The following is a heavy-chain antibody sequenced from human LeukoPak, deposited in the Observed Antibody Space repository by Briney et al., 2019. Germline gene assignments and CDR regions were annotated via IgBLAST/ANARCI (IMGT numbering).Heavy chain of an antibody. D-gene: IGHD4-11*01. Sequence: ASVKVSCKASGYTFTSYDINWVRQATGQGLEWMGWMNPNSGNTGYAQKLQGRVTMTRNTSISTAYMELGSLRSEDTAVYYCARGLYSNYAGWFDPWGQGTLVTVSS. CDR3: ARGLYSNYAGWFDP. J-gene: IGHJ5*02. CDR2: MNPNSGNT. V-gene: IGHV1-8*01. CDR1: GYTFTSYD.